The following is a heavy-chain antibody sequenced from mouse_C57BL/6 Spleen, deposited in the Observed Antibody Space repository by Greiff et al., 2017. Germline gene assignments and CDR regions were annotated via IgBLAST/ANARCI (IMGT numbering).Heavy chain of an antibody. CDR3: AREDLGFAY. CDR2: ISDGGSYT. Sequence: EVNLVESGGGLVKPGGSLKLSCAASGFTFSSYAMSWVRQTPEKRLEWVATISDGGSYTYYPDNVKGRFTISRDNAKNNLYLQMSHLKSEDTAMYYCAREDLGFAYWGQGTLVTVSA. J-gene: IGHJ3*01. V-gene: IGHV5-4*01. CDR1: GFTFSSYA.